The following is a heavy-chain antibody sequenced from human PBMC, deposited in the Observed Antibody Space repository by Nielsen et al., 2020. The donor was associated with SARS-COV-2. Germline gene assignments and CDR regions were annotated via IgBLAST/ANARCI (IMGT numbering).Heavy chain of an antibody. CDR3: ARGSDEGLAL. Sequence: GESLKISCATSGFTFRGYGMSWVRRAPGKGLEWVSAISGGGGATDYAGSVKGRFTISRDNSKNTLYLQMNSLRAEDTAVYYCARGSDEGLALWGQGTLVTVSS. CDR1: GFTFRGYG. J-gene: IGHJ4*02. V-gene: IGHV3-23*01. CDR2: ISGGGGAT. D-gene: IGHD3-3*01.